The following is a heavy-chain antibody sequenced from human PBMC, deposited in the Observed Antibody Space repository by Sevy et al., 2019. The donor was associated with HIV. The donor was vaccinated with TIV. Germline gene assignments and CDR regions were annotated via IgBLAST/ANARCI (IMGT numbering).Heavy chain of an antibody. CDR3: ARVSPNVRYFDWQKRGSWFDP. V-gene: IGHV1-8*01. Sequence: ASVKVSCKASGYTFTSYDINWVRQATGQGLEWMGWMNPNSGNTGYAQKFQGRVTMTRNTSISTAYMELSSLRSEDTAVYYCARVSPNVRYFDWQKRGSWFDPWGQGTLVTVSS. CDR1: GYTFTSYD. J-gene: IGHJ5*02. CDR2: MNPNSGNT. D-gene: IGHD3-9*01.